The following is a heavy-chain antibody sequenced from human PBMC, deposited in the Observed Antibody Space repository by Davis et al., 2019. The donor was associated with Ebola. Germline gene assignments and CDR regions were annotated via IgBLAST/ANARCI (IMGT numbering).Heavy chain of an antibody. V-gene: IGHV4-61*08. CDR2: IYYRGST. D-gene: IGHD4-17*01. J-gene: IGHJ4*02. CDR1: GVSISSGDYY. Sequence: MPSETLSLTCTVSGVSISSGDYYWSWIRQPPGKGLEWIGYIYYRGSTNYNPSLKSRVTILVDTSKNQFSLKLSSVTAADTAVYYCARDRLRRFDYWGQGALVTVSS. CDR3: ARDRLRRFDY.